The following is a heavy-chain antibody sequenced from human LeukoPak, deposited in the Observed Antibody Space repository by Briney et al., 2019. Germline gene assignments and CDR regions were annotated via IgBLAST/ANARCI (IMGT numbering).Heavy chain of an antibody. D-gene: IGHD3-16*01. CDR3: ARDVADWGNAFDI. J-gene: IGHJ3*02. V-gene: IGHV1-46*01. CDR2: INPSGGST. Sequence: ASAKVSCKASGYTFTSYYMHWVRQAPGQGLEWMGIINPSGGSTGYAQKFQGRVTMTRDTSTSTVYMELSRLRSDDTAVYYCARDVADWGNAFDIWGQGTMVTVSS. CDR1: GYTFTSYY.